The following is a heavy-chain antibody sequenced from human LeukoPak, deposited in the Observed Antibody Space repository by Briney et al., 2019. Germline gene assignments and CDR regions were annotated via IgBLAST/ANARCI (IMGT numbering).Heavy chain of an antibody. Sequence: GESLKISCKGSGYSFTSYWIGWVRQMPGKGLEWMGIIYPGDSDTRYSPSFQGQVTISADQSISTAYLQWSSLKASDTAMYYCARLYYDILTGYSDYYGMDVWGQGTTVTVSS. V-gene: IGHV5-51*01. CDR3: ARLYYDILTGYSDYYGMDV. J-gene: IGHJ6*02. CDR1: GYSFTSYW. D-gene: IGHD3-9*01. CDR2: IYPGDSDT.